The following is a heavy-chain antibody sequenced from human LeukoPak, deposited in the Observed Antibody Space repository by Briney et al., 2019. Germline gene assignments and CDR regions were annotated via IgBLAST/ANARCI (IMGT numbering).Heavy chain of an antibody. V-gene: IGHV3-20*04. J-gene: IGHJ4*02. CDR2: ITWNGGRT. Sequence: GGSLRLSCAASGFTFDDYGMSWVRQAPGKGLEWVSGITWNGGRTGYAYSVKGRLTIARGNAKNSLYLQMNSLRVEDTAFYYCARGGDYYGSGSFYTPLGYWGQGTLVTVSS. D-gene: IGHD3-10*01. CDR3: ARGGDYYGSGSFYTPLGY. CDR1: GFTFDDYG.